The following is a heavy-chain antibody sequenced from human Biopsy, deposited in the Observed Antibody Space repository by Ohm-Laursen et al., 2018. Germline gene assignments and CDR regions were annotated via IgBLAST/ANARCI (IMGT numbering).Heavy chain of an antibody. CDR3: AKGESLLDPFRPSLTY. CDR2: ISDTGGST. V-gene: IGHV3-23*01. Sequence: SLRLSCAASGFTFTNYAMTWVRQAPGKGLEWVSAISDTGGSTYYADSVKGRFTISRDNSKNTLYLQMNSLRADETAVYYCAKGESLLDPFRPSLTYWGQGTPAPVPS. D-gene: IGHD2-2*01. CDR1: GFTFTNYA. J-gene: IGHJ4*02.